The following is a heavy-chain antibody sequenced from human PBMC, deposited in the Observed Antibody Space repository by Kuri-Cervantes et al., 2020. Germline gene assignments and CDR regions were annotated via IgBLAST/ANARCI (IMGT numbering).Heavy chain of an antibody. J-gene: IGHJ6*02. V-gene: IGHV3-11*01. CDR1: GFTFSDYY. Sequence: SLKISCAASGFTFSDYYMSWIRQAPGKGLEWVSYISSSGSTIYYADSVKGRFTISRDNAKNSLYLQMNSLRAEDTAVYYCARDRVVPAFESLMDWAQYYYYGMDVWGQGTTVTVSS. CDR3: ARDRVVPAFESLMDWAQYYYYGMDV. CDR2: ISSSGSTI. D-gene: IGHD2-2*01.